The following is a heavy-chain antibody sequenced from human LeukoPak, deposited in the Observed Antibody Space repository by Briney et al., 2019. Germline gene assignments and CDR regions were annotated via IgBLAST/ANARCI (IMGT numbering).Heavy chain of an antibody. D-gene: IGHD6-13*01. V-gene: IGHV3-23*01. CDR2: ISGSGGST. CDR3: ARSRKQQLVQNYFDS. Sequence: GGSLRLSCAASGFTFSSYAMSWVRQAPGKGLEWVSAISGSGGSTYYADAVKGRFTISRDNSKDTVYLQLSSLNSEDTAVYYCARSRKQQLVQNYFDSWGQGTLVTVSS. J-gene: IGHJ4*02. CDR1: GFTFSSYA.